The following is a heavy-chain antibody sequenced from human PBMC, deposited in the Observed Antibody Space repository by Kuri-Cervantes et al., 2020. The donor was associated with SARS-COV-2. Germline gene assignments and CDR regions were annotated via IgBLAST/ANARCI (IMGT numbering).Heavy chain of an antibody. Sequence: SETLSLTCAVSGYSMRSGYYWGWIRQPPGKGLEWIGNIYHSGSTYYNPSLKSRVTISVDTSKNQFSLKLSSVTAAGTAVYYCARATVTPKVGLFFFDYWGQGTLVTVSS. CDR2: IYHSGST. CDR1: GYSMRSGYY. V-gene: IGHV4-38-2*01. CDR3: ARATVTPKVGLFFFDY. J-gene: IGHJ4*02. D-gene: IGHD4-17*01.